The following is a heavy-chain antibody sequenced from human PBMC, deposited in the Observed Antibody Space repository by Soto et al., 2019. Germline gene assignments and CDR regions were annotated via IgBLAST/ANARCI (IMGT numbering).Heavy chain of an antibody. CDR2: ISGSGGST. Sequence: GGSLRLSCAASGFTFSSYAMSWVRQAPGKGLEWVSAISGSGGSTYYADSVKGRFTISRDNSKNTLYLQMNSLRAEDTAVYYCAKDRRRVFRYFDPPSFDTWGQGTLVTVSS. D-gene: IGHD3-9*01. V-gene: IGHV3-23*01. CDR3: AKDRRRVFRYFDPPSFDT. CDR1: GFTFSSYA. J-gene: IGHJ5*02.